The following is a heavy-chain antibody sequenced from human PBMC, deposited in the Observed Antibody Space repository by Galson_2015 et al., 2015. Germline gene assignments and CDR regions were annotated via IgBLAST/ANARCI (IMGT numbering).Heavy chain of an antibody. J-gene: IGHJ5*02. CDR1: GYSFTSYW. D-gene: IGHD1-26*01. V-gene: IGHV5-51*01. CDR3: ARLLPLVGGRFDP. Sequence: QSGAEVKKPGESLKISCKGSGYSFTSYWIGWVRQLPGKGLEWMGIIYPDDSDTRYSLSFQGQVTISADKSISTVYVQWNSLKASDTAMYYCARLLPLVGGRFDPWGQGTLVTVSS. CDR2: IYPDDSDT.